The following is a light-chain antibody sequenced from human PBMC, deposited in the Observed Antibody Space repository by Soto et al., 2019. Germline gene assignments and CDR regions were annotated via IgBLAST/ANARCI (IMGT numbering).Light chain of an antibody. V-gene: IGKV3-20*01. Sequence: EIVLTQSPGTLSLSPGERATLSCRASQSVSSSYLAWYQQKPGQAPRVLIYGASSRATGIPDRFSGSGSGPEITLTISILEPEDFAVYFCQQYGNSPPNTFGQGTQVEIK. CDR1: QSVSSSY. J-gene: IGKJ2*01. CDR3: QQYGNSPPNT. CDR2: GAS.